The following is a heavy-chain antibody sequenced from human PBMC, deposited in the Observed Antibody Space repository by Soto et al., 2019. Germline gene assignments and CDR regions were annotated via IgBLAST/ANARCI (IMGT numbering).Heavy chain of an antibody. J-gene: IGHJ5*02. Sequence: HLVQSGPEVKKPGASITVSCKTSGDTFTNFGLSWVRQAPGQGLEWMGWIATYNSNRNYAQKFQGRLPLTTATSTSTAYMELKSLRYDDTAVYYCATVLRGVVNWFDPWGQGTLVTVSS. V-gene: IGHV1-18*01. CDR3: ATVLRGVVNWFDP. D-gene: IGHD3-10*01. CDR1: GDTFTNFG. CDR2: IATYNSNR.